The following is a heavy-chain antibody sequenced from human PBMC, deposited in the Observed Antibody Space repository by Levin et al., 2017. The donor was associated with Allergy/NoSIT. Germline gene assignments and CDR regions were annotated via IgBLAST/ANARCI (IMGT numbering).Heavy chain of an antibody. CDR3: AREFY. V-gene: IGHV1-2*02. CDR2: INPNSGDT. Sequence: RASVKVSCKASGYTFIDYYIHWVRQAPGQGLEWMGWINPNSGDTNYAQKFQGRVTMTRDTSINTAYMELGSLRSDDTAVFYCAREFYWGQGTLVTVSS. CDR1: GYTFIDYY. J-gene: IGHJ4*02.